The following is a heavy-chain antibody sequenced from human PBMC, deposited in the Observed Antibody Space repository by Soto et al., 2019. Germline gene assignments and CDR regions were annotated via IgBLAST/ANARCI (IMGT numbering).Heavy chain of an antibody. CDR1: GFTFSSYA. D-gene: IGHD2-2*01. CDR3: ANDCSSTSCKHY. J-gene: IGHJ4*02. CDR2: ISGSGGST. V-gene: IGHV3-23*01. Sequence: GGSLRLSCAASGFTFSSYAMSWVRQAPGKGLEWVSAISGSGGSTYYADSVKGRFTISRDNSKNTLYLQMNSLRAEDTAVYYCANDCSSTSCKHYWGQGTLVTVSS.